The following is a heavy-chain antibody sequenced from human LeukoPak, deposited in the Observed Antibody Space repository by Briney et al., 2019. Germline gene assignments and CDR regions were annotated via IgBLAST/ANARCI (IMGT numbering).Heavy chain of an antibody. CDR1: GFTFSNFA. CDR2: LNGDNT. D-gene: IGHD1-26*01. J-gene: IGHJ4*02. Sequence: GGSLRLSCAASGFTFSNFAMSWIRQAPGKGLEWVSALNGDNTYYADSVKGRFTVSRDNSKNTLYLQMNSLTAEDTAVYYCVREATGYSFADYWGQGTLVSVSS. V-gene: IGHV3-23*01. CDR3: VREATGYSFADY.